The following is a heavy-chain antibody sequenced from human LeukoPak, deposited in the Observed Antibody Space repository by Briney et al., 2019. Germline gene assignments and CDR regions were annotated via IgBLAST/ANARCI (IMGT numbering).Heavy chain of an antibody. J-gene: IGHJ4*02. V-gene: IGHV3-48*01. CDR1: GFIFRSYT. D-gene: IGHD3-3*01. CDR3: ARDEPIGVVSG. Sequence: RLGGSLRLSCAASGFIFRSYTMNWARQAPGKGLEWVSDISSSGSTIHYADSVKGRFTISRDNAENSLYLQMTSLRGDDTAVYYCARDEPIGVVSGWGQGTLVTVSS. CDR2: ISSSGSTI.